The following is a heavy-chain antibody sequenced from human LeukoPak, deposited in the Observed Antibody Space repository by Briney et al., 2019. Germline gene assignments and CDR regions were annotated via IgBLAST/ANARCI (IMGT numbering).Heavy chain of an antibody. CDR1: GFTFSSYW. V-gene: IGHV3-7*01. Sequence: PGGSLRLSCAASGFTFSSYWMSWVRQAPGKGLEWVANIKQDGSEKYYVDSVKGRFTISRDNAKNSLYLQMNSLRAEDTAVYYCASGRFLEWLLYLDYWGQGTLVTVSS. CDR2: IKQDGSEK. CDR3: ASGRFLEWLLYLDY. J-gene: IGHJ4*02. D-gene: IGHD3-3*01.